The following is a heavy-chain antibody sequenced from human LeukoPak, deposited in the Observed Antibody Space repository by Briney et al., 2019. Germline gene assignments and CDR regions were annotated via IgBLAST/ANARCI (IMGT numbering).Heavy chain of an antibody. CDR2: IIPIFGTA. CDR1: GYTFTSYG. D-gene: IGHD5-24*01. Sequence: ASVKVSCKASGYTFTSYGISWVRQAPGQGLEWMGGIIPIFGTANYAQKFQGRVTITTDESTSTAYMELSSLRSEDTAVYYCAREKGRDGYNYSFDYWGQGTLVTVSS. V-gene: IGHV1-69*05. J-gene: IGHJ4*02. CDR3: AREKGRDGYNYSFDY.